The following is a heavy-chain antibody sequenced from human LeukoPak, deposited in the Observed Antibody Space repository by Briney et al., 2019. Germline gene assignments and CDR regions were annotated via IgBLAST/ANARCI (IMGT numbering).Heavy chain of an antibody. J-gene: IGHJ5*02. D-gene: IGHD4-11*01. Sequence: VSVKVSCKASGFRFSSFGVSWVRQAPGQGLEWMGWISNYFGVTHYAEKFEDRVTMTVDTSTTTVYMELRSLKYDDTAIYYCARDSDYSGNGNGDWFDPWGQGTVVIVSS. V-gene: IGHV1-18*04. CDR1: GFRFSSFG. CDR3: ARDSDYSGNGNGDWFDP. CDR2: ISNYFGVT.